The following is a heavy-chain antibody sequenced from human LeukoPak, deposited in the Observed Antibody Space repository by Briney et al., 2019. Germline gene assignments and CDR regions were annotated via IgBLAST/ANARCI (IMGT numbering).Heavy chain of an antibody. CDR1: GGSISTYY. J-gene: IGHJ3*02. CDR2: IYYSGIT. Sequence: SETLSLTCSVSGGSISTYYWSWIRQPPGRGLEWIGYIYYSGITDYSPSLKSRVTISIDTSKKQFSLKLSSVTAADTAVYYCARWEASRVAFDIWGQGTLVTVSS. V-gene: IGHV4-59*01. CDR3: ARWEASRVAFDI. D-gene: IGHD1-26*01.